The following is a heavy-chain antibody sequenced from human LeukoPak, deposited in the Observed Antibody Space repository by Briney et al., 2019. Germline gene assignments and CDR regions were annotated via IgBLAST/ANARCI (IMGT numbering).Heavy chain of an antibody. Sequence: ASVKISCKGSGYSFTTYWIDWVRQMPGKGLEWMGIIYPGDSDTRYSPSFQGQVTISADKSISTAYLQWSSLKASDTAMYYCARGSANTIFGVVTPGDYYGMDVWGQGTTVTVSS. V-gene: IGHV5-51*01. CDR3: ARGSANTIFGVVTPGDYYGMDV. D-gene: IGHD3-3*01. CDR2: IYPGDSDT. CDR1: GYSFTTYW. J-gene: IGHJ6*02.